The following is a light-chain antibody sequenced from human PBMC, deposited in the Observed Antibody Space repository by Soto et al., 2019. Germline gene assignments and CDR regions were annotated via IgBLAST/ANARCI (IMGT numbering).Light chain of an antibody. CDR1: QGISSY. CDR2: AAS. Sequence: DILLTQSASCLSASVGDRVTITCRASQGISSYLAWYQQKPGKAPKLLIYAASTLQSGVPSRFSGSGSGTEFTLTISSLQPEDFATYYCQQLNSFPITFGQGTRLEIK. CDR3: QQLNSFPIT. V-gene: IGKV1-9*01. J-gene: IGKJ5*01.